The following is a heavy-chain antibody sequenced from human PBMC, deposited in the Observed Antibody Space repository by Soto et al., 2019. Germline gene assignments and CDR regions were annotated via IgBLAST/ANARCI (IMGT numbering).Heavy chain of an antibody. V-gene: IGHV4-31*02. Sequence: SETLSLTCTVSGGSISSGGYYWSWIRQHPGKGLEWIGYIYYSGSTYYNPSLKSRVTISVDTSKNQFSLKLSSVTAADTAVYYCARGGFDFWSGYYGGLSYYYYYGMDVWGQGTTVTVSS. CDR3: ARGGFDFWSGYYGGLSYYYYYGMDV. CDR1: GGSISSGGYY. J-gene: IGHJ6*02. D-gene: IGHD3-3*01. CDR2: IYYSGST.